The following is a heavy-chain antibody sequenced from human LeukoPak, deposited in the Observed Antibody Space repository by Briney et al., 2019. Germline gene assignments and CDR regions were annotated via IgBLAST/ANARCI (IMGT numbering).Heavy chain of an antibody. V-gene: IGHV6-1*01. Sequence: SQTLSLTCAISGDSVSSNSVAWNWIRQSPSSGLEWLGRTYYKSKWYNDYGVSVNGRITINPDTSKNQYTLHLNSVTPEDTAVYYCARDHLRAFDYWGQGTLVTVSS. J-gene: IGHJ4*02. CDR2: TYYKSKWYN. CDR1: GDSVSSNSVA. CDR3: ARDHLRAFDY.